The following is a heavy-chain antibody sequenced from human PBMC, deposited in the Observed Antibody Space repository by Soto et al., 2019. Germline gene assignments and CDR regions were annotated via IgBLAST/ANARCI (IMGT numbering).Heavy chain of an antibody. V-gene: IGHV3-9*01. CDR3: AKDIFSDGSGWYDAFDI. D-gene: IGHD6-19*01. CDR1: GFTFDDYA. J-gene: IGHJ3*02. CDR2: ISWNSGSI. Sequence: EVQLVESGGGLVQPGRSLRLSCAASGFTFDDYAMHWVRQAPGKGLEWVSGISWNSGSIGYADSVKGRFTLSRDNAKNSLYLQMNRLRAEDTALYYWAKDIFSDGSGWYDAFDIWGQGTMVTVSS.